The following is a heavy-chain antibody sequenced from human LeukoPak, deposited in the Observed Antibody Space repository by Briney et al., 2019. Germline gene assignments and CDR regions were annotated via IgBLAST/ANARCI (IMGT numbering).Heavy chain of an antibody. CDR3: ARNDFWSGSFGFDP. Sequence: ASVKVSCKASGYTFTSYYMHWVRQAPGQGLEWMGIINPSGGSTSYAQKFQGRVTITRDTSISTAYMELSRLRSDDTAVYYCARNDFWSGSFGFDPWGQGTLVTVSS. D-gene: IGHD3-3*01. J-gene: IGHJ5*02. CDR1: GYTFTSYY. CDR2: INPSGGST. V-gene: IGHV1-46*01.